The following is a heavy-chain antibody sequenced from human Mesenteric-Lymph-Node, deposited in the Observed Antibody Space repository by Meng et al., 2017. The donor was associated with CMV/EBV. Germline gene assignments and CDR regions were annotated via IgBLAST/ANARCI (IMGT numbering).Heavy chain of an antibody. CDR3: AEDVPSWTFDI. J-gene: IGHJ3*02. CDR2: IRYDGSNK. CDR1: GFTFSNYG. V-gene: IGHV3-30*02. D-gene: IGHD1-1*01. Sequence: GESLKISCAASGFTFSNYGMHWVRQAPGKGLEWVAFIRYDGSNKYHTDSVKGRFTISRDNSKNTLYLQMNSLRAEDTGVYYCAEDVPSWTFDIWGQGTMVTVSS.